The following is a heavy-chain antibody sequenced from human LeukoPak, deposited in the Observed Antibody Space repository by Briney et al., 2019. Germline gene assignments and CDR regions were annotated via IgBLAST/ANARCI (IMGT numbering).Heavy chain of an antibody. CDR2: IYWNDEK. Sequence: SGPTLVEPTETLTLTCTFSGFSLSTSGVSVAWIRQPPGKALEWLALIYWNDEKLYSSSLKSRLTITKDTSKNQVALTMTNMDPVDTATYFCVHNDFWSVSSTAPAYWGQGTLVTVSS. CDR3: VHNDFWSVSSTAPAY. D-gene: IGHD3-3*01. J-gene: IGHJ4*02. CDR1: GFSLSTSGVS. V-gene: IGHV2-5*01.